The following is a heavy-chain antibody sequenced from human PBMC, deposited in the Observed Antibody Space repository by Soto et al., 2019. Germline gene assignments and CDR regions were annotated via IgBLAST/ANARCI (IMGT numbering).Heavy chain of an antibody. CDR3: ASHKPQSGTTPWGYYYGMDV. CDR2: IIPIFGTA. J-gene: IGHJ6*02. V-gene: IGHV1-69*06. Sequence: SVKVFCKASGGTFSSYAISWVRQAPGQGLEWMGGIIPIFGTANYAQKFQGRVTITADKSTSTAYMELSSLRSEGTAVYYCASHKPQSGTTPWGYYYGMDVWGQGTTVTVSS. CDR1: GGTFSSYA. D-gene: IGHD1-7*01.